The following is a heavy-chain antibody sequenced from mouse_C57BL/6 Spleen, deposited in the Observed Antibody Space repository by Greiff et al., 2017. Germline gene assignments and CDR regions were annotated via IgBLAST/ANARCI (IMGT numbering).Heavy chain of an antibody. CDR1: GYPFTGYW. CDR3: ARDGYDEGIYFDY. D-gene: IGHD2-2*01. J-gene: IGHJ2*01. Sequence: VHLVESGAELMKPGASVKLSCKAPGYPFTGYWIEWVKQRPGHGLEWIGEILPGSGRTNYNEKFKGKATFTADTSSNTAYMQISSLTTEDSAIYYCARDGYDEGIYFDYWGQGTTLTVSS. CDR2: ILPGSGRT. V-gene: IGHV1-9*01.